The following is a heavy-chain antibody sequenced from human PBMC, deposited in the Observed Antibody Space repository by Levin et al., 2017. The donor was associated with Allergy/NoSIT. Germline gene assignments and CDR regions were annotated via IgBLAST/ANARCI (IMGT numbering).Heavy chain of an antibody. Sequence: GESLKISCAASGFTFNNYAMSWVRQAPGKGLEWVSSVSDSDDKTYYTDSVKGRFTISRDNSENTLYLQMNSLRAEDPAVYYCAKDTPALSAGPYFDYWGQGTLVTVS. CDR3: AKDTPALSAGPYFDY. J-gene: IGHJ4*02. CDR1: GFTFNNYA. V-gene: IGHV3-23*01. CDR2: VSDSDDKT.